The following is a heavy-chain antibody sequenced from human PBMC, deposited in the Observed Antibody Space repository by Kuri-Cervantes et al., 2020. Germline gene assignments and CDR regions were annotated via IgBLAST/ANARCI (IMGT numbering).Heavy chain of an antibody. CDR3: AKAGSSSPGTKFDS. J-gene: IGHJ4*02. CDR1: GFAFSTQW. Sequence: GESLKISCAASGFAFSTQWMSWVRQAPGKGLEWVANILQDGSAKYYADSVKGRFTISRDNSKNTLYLQMNSLRVEDTALYYCAKAGSSSPGTKFDSWGQGTLVTVSS. CDR2: ILQDGSAK. D-gene: IGHD6-6*01. V-gene: IGHV3-7*03.